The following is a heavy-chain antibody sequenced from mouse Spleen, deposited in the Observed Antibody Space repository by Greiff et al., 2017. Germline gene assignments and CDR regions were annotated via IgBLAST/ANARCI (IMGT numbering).Heavy chain of an antibody. V-gene: IGHV1-55*01. CDR2: IYPGSGST. D-gene: IGHD2-1*01. J-gene: IGHJ1*01. CDR1: GYTFTSYW. Sequence: QVQLQQPGAELVKPGASVKMSCKASGYTFTSYWITWVKQRPGQGLEWIGDIYPGSGSTNYNGKFKGKATLTADKSSSTAYMQLSSLTSEDSAVYFCARGDGNYFDVWGAGTTVTVSS. CDR3: ARGDGNYFDV.